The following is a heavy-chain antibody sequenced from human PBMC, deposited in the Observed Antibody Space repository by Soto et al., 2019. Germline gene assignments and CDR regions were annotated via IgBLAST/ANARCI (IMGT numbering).Heavy chain of an antibody. Sequence: GESLKISCAASGFTFSSYAMSWVRQAPGKGLEWVSAISGSGGSTYYADSVKGRFTISRDNSKNTLYLQMNSLRAEDTAVYYGAKEVVDDFWSGYFAWTNYYGMDVWGQGTTVTVSS. CDR2: ISGSGGST. J-gene: IGHJ6*02. V-gene: IGHV3-23*01. CDR1: GFTFSSYA. CDR3: AKEVVDDFWSGYFAWTNYYGMDV. D-gene: IGHD3-3*01.